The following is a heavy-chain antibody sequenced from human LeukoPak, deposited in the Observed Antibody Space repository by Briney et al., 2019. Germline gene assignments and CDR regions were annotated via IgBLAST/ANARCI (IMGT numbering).Heavy chain of an antibody. CDR1: GFTFSSYG. CDR3: AKAAGYSSGWSDYYFDY. Sequence: GGSLRLSCAASGFTFSSYGMHWVRQALGKGLEWVAFIRYDGSNKYYADSVKGRFTISRDNSKNTLYLQMNSLRAEDTAVYYCAKAAGYSSGWSDYYFDYWGQGTLVTVSS. CDR2: IRYDGSNK. D-gene: IGHD6-19*01. J-gene: IGHJ4*02. V-gene: IGHV3-30*02.